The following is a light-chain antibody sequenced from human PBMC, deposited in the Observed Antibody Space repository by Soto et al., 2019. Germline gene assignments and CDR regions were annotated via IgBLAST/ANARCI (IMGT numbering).Light chain of an antibody. J-gene: IGKJ2*01. V-gene: IGKV1-5*03. CDR3: QQYADLYT. CDR1: QPIGTW. CDR2: SAS. Sequence: IQMTQSPSILSASVGGTVTITCRASQPIGTWLAWYQQTPGKAPKLLIYSASHLESGVPSRFSGSGSGTEFTLTITSLQPDDFATYYCQQYADLYTFGQGTKVEI.